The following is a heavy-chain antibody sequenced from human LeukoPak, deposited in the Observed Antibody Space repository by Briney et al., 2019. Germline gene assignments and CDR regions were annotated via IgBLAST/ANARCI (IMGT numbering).Heavy chain of an antibody. V-gene: IGHV3-30*04. CDR1: GFTFSSYA. CDR2: ISYDGSNK. J-gene: IGHJ4*02. Sequence: GGSLRLSCAASGFTFSSYAMHWIRQAPGKGLEWVAVISYDGSNKYYADSVKGRFTISRDNSKNTLYLQMNSLRAEDTAVYYCARDRAALDYWGQGTLVTVSS. CDR3: ARDRAALDY. D-gene: IGHD2-15*01.